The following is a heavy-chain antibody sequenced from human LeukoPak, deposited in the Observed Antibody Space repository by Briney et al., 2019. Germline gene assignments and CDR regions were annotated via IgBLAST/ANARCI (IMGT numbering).Heavy chain of an antibody. Sequence: ASVKVSCKASGGTFSSYAISWVRPAPGQGVEWVGGIIPIFGTANYAQKFQGRVTITTDESTSTAYMELSSLRSEDTAVYYCAREDQYSSSSPYMDVWGKGTTVTVSS. CDR3: AREDQYSSSSPYMDV. J-gene: IGHJ6*03. V-gene: IGHV1-69*05. CDR1: GGTFSSYA. D-gene: IGHD6-6*01. CDR2: IIPIFGTA.